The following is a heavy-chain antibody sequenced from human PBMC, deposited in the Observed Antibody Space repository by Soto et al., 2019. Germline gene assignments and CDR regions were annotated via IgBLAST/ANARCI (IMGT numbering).Heavy chain of an antibody. J-gene: IGHJ6*02. D-gene: IGHD3-22*01. CDR1: GSTFTSYG. CDR3: ARGPGIYYDSSGYTQYGMDV. CDR2: MNPNSGNT. Sequence: ASVKVSCKASGSTFTSYGISWVRQATGQGLEWMGWMNPNSGNTGYAQKFQGRVTMTRNTSISTAYMELSSLRSEDTAVYYCARGPGIYYDSSGYTQYGMDVWGQGTTVTVSS. V-gene: IGHV1-8*02.